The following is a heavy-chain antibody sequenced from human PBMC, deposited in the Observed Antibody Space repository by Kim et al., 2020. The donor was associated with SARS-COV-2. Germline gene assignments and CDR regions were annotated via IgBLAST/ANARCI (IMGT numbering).Heavy chain of an antibody. CDR3: ARDAAPYGGGFDY. CDR2: IYYSGST. V-gene: IGHV4-31*03. CDR1: GGSISSGGYY. J-gene: IGHJ4*02. Sequence: SETLSLTCTVSGGSISSGGYYWSWIRQHPGKGLEWIGYIYYSGSTYYNPSLQSRVTISVDTSKNQFSLKLSSVTAADTAVYSCARDAAPYGGGFDYWGQGTLVTVSS. D-gene: IGHD4-17*01.